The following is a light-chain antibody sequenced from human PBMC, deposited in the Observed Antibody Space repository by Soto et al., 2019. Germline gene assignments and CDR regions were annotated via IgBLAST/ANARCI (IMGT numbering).Light chain of an antibody. V-gene: IGLV4-69*01. J-gene: IGLJ2*01. CDR1: SGHSNNV. CDR3: QTYDAGIQV. CDR2: LNSDGSH. Sequence: QPVLTQSPSASASLGASVKLTCTLNSGHSNNVIAWHQQQPEKGPRYLMKLNSDGSHSKGDGIPDRFSGSSSGAERYLTISSLQSEDEADYYCQTYDAGIQVFGGGTKLTVL.